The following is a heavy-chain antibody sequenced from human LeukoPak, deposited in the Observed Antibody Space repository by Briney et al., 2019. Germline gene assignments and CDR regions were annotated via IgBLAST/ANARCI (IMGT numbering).Heavy chain of an antibody. CDR1: GDSISSSSYY. V-gene: IGHV4-39*07. D-gene: IGHD4-17*01. J-gene: IGHJ4*02. CDR3: ARDFNYGLDY. Sequence: SETLSLTCTVSGDSISSSSYYWGWIRQPPGKGLEWIGTIYYSGSTYYNPSLKSRVTISVDTSKNQFSLKLSSVTAADTAVYYCARDFNYGLDYWGQGTLVTVSS. CDR2: IYYSGST.